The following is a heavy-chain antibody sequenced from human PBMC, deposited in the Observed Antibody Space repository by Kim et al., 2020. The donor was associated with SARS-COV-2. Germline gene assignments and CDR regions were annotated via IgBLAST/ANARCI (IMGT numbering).Heavy chain of an antibody. V-gene: IGHV5-51*01. Sequence: GESLKISCEASGYSFTNYWIAWVRQMPGRGLEWMGIIYPGDSDTKYSPSFQGQVTFSADKSTNTASLQWNSLKASDTAIYYCARRMTGSFFDSWGQGTLVTVSS. CDR2: IYPGDSDT. CDR3: ARRMTGSFFDS. J-gene: IGHJ4*02. CDR1: GYSFTNYW. D-gene: IGHD1-20*01.